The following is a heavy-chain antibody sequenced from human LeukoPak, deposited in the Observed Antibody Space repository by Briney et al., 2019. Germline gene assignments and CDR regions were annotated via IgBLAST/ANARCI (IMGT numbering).Heavy chain of an antibody. J-gene: IGHJ4*02. V-gene: IGHV1-46*01. D-gene: IGHD6-19*01. CDR1: GYSFTSYY. CDR2: INPSGGST. CDR3: ARGNVAGDY. Sequence: ASVKVSCKASGYSFTSYYIHWVRQAPGQGLEWMGIINPSGGSTNYIQKFQGRVTMTRDTSTSTIYMELSSLRSEDTAVYYCARGNVAGDYWGQGSLVTVSS.